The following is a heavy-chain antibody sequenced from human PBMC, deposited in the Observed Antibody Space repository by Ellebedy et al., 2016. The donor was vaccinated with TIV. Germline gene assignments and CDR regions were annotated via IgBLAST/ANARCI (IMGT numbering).Heavy chain of an antibody. CDR3: ARDFGGWPFDS. Sequence: SETLSLTRSVSGVSIISDTFYWGWIRQPPGKGLEWIGNIHYSGITFHNPSLKSRVTMSADTSKNQISLKLSSVTAADTAVYYCARDFGGWPFDSWGQGTLVTVSS. V-gene: IGHV4-39*07. J-gene: IGHJ4*02. CDR1: GVSIISDTFY. D-gene: IGHD6-19*01. CDR2: IHYSGIT.